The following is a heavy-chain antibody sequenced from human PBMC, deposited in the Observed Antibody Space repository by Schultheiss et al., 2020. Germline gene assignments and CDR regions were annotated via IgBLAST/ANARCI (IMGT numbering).Heavy chain of an antibody. D-gene: IGHD3-10*01. V-gene: IGHV3-21*04. Sequence: GGSLRLSCAASGFTFSSYSMNWVRQAPGKGLEWVSSISSSGSTIYYADSVKGRFTISRDNAKNSLYLQMNSLRAEDTAVYYCARSPGNWFDPWGQGTLVTVSS. CDR1: GFTFSSYS. J-gene: IGHJ5*02. CDR2: ISSSGSTI. CDR3: ARSPGNWFDP.